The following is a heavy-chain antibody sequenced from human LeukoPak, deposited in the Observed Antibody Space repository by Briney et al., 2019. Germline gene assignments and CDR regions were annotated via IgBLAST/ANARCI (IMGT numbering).Heavy chain of an antibody. V-gene: IGHV1-46*01. CDR1: GYTFTSYY. J-gene: IGHJ4*02. D-gene: IGHD3-22*01. Sequence: ASVKVSCKASGYTFTSYYMHWVRQTPGQGLEWMGIINPSGGSTSYAQKFQGRVTMTRDTSTSTVYMELSSLRSEDTAVYYCARARHPHSSGYYFNNWGQGTLVTVSS. CDR3: ARARHPHSSGYYFNN. CDR2: INPSGGST.